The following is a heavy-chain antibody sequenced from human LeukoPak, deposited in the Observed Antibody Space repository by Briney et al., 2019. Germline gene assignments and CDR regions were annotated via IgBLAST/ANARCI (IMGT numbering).Heavy chain of an antibody. CDR1: GASLSNIGYTY. CDR2: FYNNGNT. V-gene: IGHV4-39*01. CDR3: VHSPQVDTAMVDYFDY. Sequence: SETLSLTCTVAGASLSNIGYTYWGWIRQPPGKGLDWIGGFYNNGNTYYNPSLKSRVTISADTSKSQFSLRLTSMTAADTAVYYCVHSPQVDTAMVDYFDYWGQGTLVTVS. D-gene: IGHD5-18*01. J-gene: IGHJ4*02.